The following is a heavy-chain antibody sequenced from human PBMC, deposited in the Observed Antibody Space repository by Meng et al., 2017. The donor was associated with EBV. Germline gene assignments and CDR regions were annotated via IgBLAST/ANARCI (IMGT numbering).Heavy chain of an antibody. CDR2: INPSGGST. D-gene: IGHD3-16*01. J-gene: IGHJ4*02. V-gene: IGHV1-46*01. Sequence: LGRSGGGVTKPGDSLKVSCKESGYTFTSYYMHGVRKAPGQGLEWMGIINPSGGSTSYAQKFQGRVTMTRDTSTSTVYMELSSLRSEDTAVYYCARDLRSLFDYWGQGTLVTVSS. CDR1: GYTFTSYY. CDR3: ARDLRSLFDY.